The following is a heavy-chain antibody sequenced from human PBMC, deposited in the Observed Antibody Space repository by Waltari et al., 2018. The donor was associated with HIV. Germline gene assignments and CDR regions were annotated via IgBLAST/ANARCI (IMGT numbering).Heavy chain of an antibody. J-gene: IGHJ5*02. CDR3: ARGVWVERYCSGGSCNDDRNWFDP. CDR2: IYHSGST. Sequence: QVQLQESGPGLVKPSETLSLTCAVSGYSISSGYYWGWIRQPPGKGLAWMGSIYHSGSTYYNPSLKSRVTISVDTSKNQFSLKLSSVTAADTAVYYCARGVWVERYCSGGSCNDDRNWFDPWGQGTLVTVSS. V-gene: IGHV4-38-2*01. D-gene: IGHD2-15*01. CDR1: GYSISSGYY.